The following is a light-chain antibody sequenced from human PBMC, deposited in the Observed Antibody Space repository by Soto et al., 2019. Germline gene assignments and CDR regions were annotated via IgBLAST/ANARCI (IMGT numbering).Light chain of an antibody. CDR3: QQSNSLFAT. CDR1: QNINTF. CDR2: AAS. V-gene: IGKV1-39*01. J-gene: IGKJ4*01. Sequence: DIQMTQSPSSLSASIGDRVTITCRASQNINTFLNWYQQKQGKAPKLLIYAASSLQSGGSSRFSGSGSGTDFTLTISGLEPEDFARYYCQQSNSLFATFGGGTKVEIK.